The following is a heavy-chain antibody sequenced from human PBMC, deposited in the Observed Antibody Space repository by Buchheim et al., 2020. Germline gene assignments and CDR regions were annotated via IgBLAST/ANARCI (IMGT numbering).Heavy chain of an antibody. Sequence: EVQLVESGGGLVKPGGSLRLSCAASGFTFSSYSMNWVRQAPGKGLEWVSSISSSSSYIYYADSVKGRLTISRDNAKNSLYLQMNSLRAEDTAVYYCARGRTRGIAAAYGFDPWGQGTL. J-gene: IGHJ5*02. CDR1: GFTFSSYS. D-gene: IGHD6-13*01. V-gene: IGHV3-21*01. CDR2: ISSSSSYI. CDR3: ARGRTRGIAAAYGFDP.